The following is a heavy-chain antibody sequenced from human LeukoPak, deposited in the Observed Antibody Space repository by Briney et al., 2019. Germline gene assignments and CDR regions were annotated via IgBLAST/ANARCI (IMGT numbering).Heavy chain of an antibody. J-gene: IGHJ3*02. CDR3: VKDFVEAYYYDSSGFYSGAFEI. Sequence: PGGSLRLSCVASGFTFIPYAMSWVRQAPGRGLEWVSAISGSGGNTYYADSVKGRYTISRDNSKNTLYLEMNTLRVEDTAIYYCVKDFVEAYYYDSSGFYSGAFEIWGQGTTVTVSS. CDR1: GFTFIPYA. V-gene: IGHV3-23*01. CDR2: ISGSGGNT. D-gene: IGHD3-22*01.